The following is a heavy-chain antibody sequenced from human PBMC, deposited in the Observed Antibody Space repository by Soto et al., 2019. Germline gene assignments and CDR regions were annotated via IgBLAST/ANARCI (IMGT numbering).Heavy chain of an antibody. D-gene: IGHD6-19*01. Sequence: EVQLVESGGGLVQPGGSLRLFCAASGLTVSSNYMSWVRQAPGRGLEWVSIIYSGGSTYYADFVKGRFTISRDNSKNTLYLQMNSLRVEDMAVYYCARGGYNSGWGVFDIWGQGTMLTVSS. J-gene: IGHJ3*02. CDR3: ARGGYNSGWGVFDI. V-gene: IGHV3-66*01. CDR1: GLTVSSNY. CDR2: IYSGGST.